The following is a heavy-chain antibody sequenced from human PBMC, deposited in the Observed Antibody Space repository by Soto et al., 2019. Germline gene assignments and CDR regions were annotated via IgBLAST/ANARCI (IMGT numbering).Heavy chain of an antibody. D-gene: IGHD1-26*01. CDR3: AKGRGLGELSRSTHRGYFDY. CDR1: GFTFSSYA. Sequence: EVQLLESGGGLVQPGGSLRLSCAASGFTFSSYAMSWVSQAPGKGLEWVSAISCSGGSTYYADSVKGRFTISRDNLKKTLYQQMNSLRDDDTAVYECAKGRGLGELSRSTHRGYFDYGGQGTLVTVSS. J-gene: IGHJ4*02. CDR2: ISCSGGST. V-gene: IGHV3-23*01.